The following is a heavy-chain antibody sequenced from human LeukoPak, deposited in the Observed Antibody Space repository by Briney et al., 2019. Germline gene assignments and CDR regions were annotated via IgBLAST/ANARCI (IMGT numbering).Heavy chain of an antibody. Sequence: GGSLRLSCAASGFTFSSYAMSWVRQAPGKGLEWVSGISGSGGTTYYADSVRGRFTISRDNSKNTLYLQMNSLRPEDTAVYYCARMDIVVVPAGYFDLWGRGTLVTVSS. V-gene: IGHV3-23*01. J-gene: IGHJ2*01. CDR2: ISGSGGTT. CDR1: GFTFSSYA. CDR3: ARMDIVVVPAGYFDL. D-gene: IGHD2-2*03.